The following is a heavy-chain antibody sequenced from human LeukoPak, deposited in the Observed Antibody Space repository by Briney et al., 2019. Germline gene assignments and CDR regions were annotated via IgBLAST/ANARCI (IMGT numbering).Heavy chain of an antibody. CDR3: ARLSKEIGVYSNYYFDY. J-gene: IGHJ4*02. CDR1: GSSFTSYW. Sequence: GASLKISCQGSGSSFTSYWIGWVRQLPGKGLEGMGIIYPGDSDTRYSPYFQGQVTISADKSTSTAYLQWSSLKASGAAMYYCARLSKEIGVYSNYYFDYWGQGTLVTVSS. V-gene: IGHV5-51*01. CDR2: IYPGDSDT. D-gene: IGHD4-11*01.